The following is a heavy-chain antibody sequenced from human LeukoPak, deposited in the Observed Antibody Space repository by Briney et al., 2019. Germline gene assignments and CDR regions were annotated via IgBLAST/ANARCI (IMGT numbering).Heavy chain of an antibody. CDR2: ISAYSGNT. Sequence: GASVKVSCKASGYTFTSYGISWVRQAPGQGLEWMGWISAYSGNTNYAQKLQGRVTMTTDTSTSTAYMEPRSLRSDDTAVYYCARDPPQGWFDPWGQGTLVTVSS. J-gene: IGHJ5*02. V-gene: IGHV1-18*01. CDR3: ARDPPQGWFDP. CDR1: GYTFTSYG.